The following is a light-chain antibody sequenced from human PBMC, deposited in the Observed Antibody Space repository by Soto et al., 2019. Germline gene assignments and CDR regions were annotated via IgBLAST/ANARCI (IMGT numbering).Light chain of an antibody. CDR3: SSYTSSSTLV. CDR2: DVN. CDR1: SSDVGGYNS. Sequence: QSVLTQPASVSGSPGQSIAISCTGTSSDVGGYNSVSWYQYHPGKAPKLMIYDVNYRPSGISDRFSGSKSGNTASLTISGLQAEDEADYYCSSYTSSSTLVFGTGTKVTV. V-gene: IGLV2-14*03. J-gene: IGLJ1*01.